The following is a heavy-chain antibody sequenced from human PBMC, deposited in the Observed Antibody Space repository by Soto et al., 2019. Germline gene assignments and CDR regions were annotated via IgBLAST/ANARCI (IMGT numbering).Heavy chain of an antibody. D-gene: IGHD4-4*01. Sequence: ASVKVSCKASGYTFTSYAMHWVRQAPGQRLEWMGWINAGDGNTKYSQKFQGRVTITRDTSAGTACMELSSLRSEDTAVYYCARDAMTTEFDYWGQGTLVTVSS. CDR3: ARDAMTTEFDY. CDR1: GYTFTSYA. V-gene: IGHV1-3*01. J-gene: IGHJ4*02. CDR2: INAGDGNT.